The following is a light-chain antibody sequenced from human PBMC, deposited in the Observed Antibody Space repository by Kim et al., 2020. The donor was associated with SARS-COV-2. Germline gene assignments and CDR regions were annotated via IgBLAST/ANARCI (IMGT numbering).Light chain of an antibody. V-gene: IGKV3-20*01. J-gene: IGKJ1*01. CDR1: PSVSSSY. CDR3: QQYGSSPWT. CDR2: GAS. Sequence: SPGERATLSCRASPSVSSSYLAWYQQKPGQAPRLLIYGASSRATGIPDRFSGSGSGTDFTLTISRLEPEDFAVYYCQQYGSSPWTFGQGTKVEIK.